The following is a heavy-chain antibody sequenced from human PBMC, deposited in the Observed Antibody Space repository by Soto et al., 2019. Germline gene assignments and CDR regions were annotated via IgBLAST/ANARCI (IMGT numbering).Heavy chain of an antibody. V-gene: IGHV5-51*01. J-gene: IGHJ5*02. D-gene: IGHD2-15*01. Sequence: GESLKISCTGVGYSFTSYWIAWVRQMPGKDLEWMGIIYPGDSDTRYSPSFQGQVTISADKSITTVYLQWSSLKASDTAMYYCARGYCSTTICDPWFDPWGQGTLVTV. CDR2: IYPGDSDT. CDR1: GYSFTSYW. CDR3: ARGYCSTTICDPWFDP.